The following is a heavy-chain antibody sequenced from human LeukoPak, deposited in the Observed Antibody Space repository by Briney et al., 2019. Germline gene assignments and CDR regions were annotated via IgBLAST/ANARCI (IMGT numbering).Heavy chain of an antibody. V-gene: IGHV3-23*01. D-gene: IGHD1-26*01. CDR2: ISGSGGST. CDR1: GFTFSSYS. Sequence: HPGGSLRLSCAASGFTFSSYSMNWVRQAPGKGLEWVSAISGSGGSTYYADSVKGRFTISRDNSKNTLYLQMNSLRAEDTAVYYCAKDRDRYSGTYNNWFDPWGQGTLVTVSS. CDR3: AKDRDRYSGTYNNWFDP. J-gene: IGHJ5*02.